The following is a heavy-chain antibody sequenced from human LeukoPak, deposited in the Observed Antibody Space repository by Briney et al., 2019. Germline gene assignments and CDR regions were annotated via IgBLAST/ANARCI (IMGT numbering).Heavy chain of an antibody. D-gene: IGHD3-22*01. J-gene: IGHJ3*02. Sequence: GGSLRLSCAASGFTFSSYNMHWVRQPTGKGLEWVSAVGTAGDTYYPGSVKGRFTISRENAKNSLYLQMNSLRAGDTAVYYCARRGDSRGYYDAFDIWGQGTMVTVSS. CDR3: ARRGDSRGYYDAFDI. CDR2: VGTAGDT. V-gene: IGHV3-13*01. CDR1: GFTFSSYN.